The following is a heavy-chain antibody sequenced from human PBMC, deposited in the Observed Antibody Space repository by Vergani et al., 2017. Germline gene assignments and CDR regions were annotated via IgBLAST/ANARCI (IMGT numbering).Heavy chain of an antibody. CDR3: ATYPPYCSGGSCYGLDY. V-gene: IGHV3-30*03. D-gene: IGHD2-15*01. CDR2: ISYDGSNK. J-gene: IGHJ4*02. Sequence: QVQLVESGGGVVQPGRSLRLSCAASGFTFSSYGMHWVRQAPGKGLEWVAVISYDGSNKYYADSVKGRFTISRDNSKNTLYLQMNSLRAEDTAVYYCATYPPYCSGGSCYGLDYWGQGTLVTVSS. CDR1: GFTFSSYG.